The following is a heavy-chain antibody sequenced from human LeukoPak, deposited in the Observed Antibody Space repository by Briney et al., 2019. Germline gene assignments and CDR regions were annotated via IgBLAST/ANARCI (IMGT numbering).Heavy chain of an antibody. Sequence: ASVKVSCKASGYTFTSYGISWVRQAPGQGLEWMGIINPSGGSTSYAQKFQGRVTMTWDTSTSTVYMELSSLRSEDTAVYYCASTDLRRFDYWGQGTLVTVSS. V-gene: IGHV1-46*01. D-gene: IGHD4-17*01. J-gene: IGHJ4*02. CDR1: GYTFTSYG. CDR2: INPSGGST. CDR3: ASTDLRRFDY.